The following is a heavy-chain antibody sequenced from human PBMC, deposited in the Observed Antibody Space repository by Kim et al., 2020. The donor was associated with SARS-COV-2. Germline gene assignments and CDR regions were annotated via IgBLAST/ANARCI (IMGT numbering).Heavy chain of an antibody. CDR3: ARDLAAAGFFDY. Sequence: GGSLRLSCAASGFTFSDYYMNWVRQAPGKGLEWVSYIRSSGTYTNYGDSVKGRFTVSRDNAKNSLYLQMNSLRAEDTAVYYCARDLAAAGFFDYWGQGTLVTVSS. CDR1: GFTFSDYY. J-gene: IGHJ4*02. V-gene: IGHV3-11*05. CDR2: IRSSGTYT. D-gene: IGHD6-13*01.